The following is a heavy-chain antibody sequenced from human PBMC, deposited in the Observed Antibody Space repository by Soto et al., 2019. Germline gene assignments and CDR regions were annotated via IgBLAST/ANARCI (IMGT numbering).Heavy chain of an antibody. CDR2: ISGSGGST. V-gene: IGHV3-23*01. D-gene: IGHD2-2*03. CDR3: AKDGYCSSTSCLSWFDP. Sequence: GGSLRLSCAASGFTFSSYAMSWVRQAPGKGLEWVSAISGSGGSTYYADSVKGRFTISRDNSKNTLYLQMNSLRAEDTAVYYCAKDGYCSSTSCLSWFDPWGQGTLVTVSS. J-gene: IGHJ5*02. CDR1: GFTFSSYA.